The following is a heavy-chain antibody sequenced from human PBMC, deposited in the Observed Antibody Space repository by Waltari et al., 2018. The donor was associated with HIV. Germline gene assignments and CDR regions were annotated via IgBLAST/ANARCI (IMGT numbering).Heavy chain of an antibody. J-gene: IGHJ4*02. Sequence: QVTLKESGPALVKPTETLTLTCTVSGFSLSNAKMGVSWIRQPPGKALEWLAHIFSNDEKSYSTSLKSRLTISKDTSKSQVVLTMTNMGPADTATFVCARIHSYGPSYFDYWGQGTLVTVSS. CDR2: IFSNDEK. CDR1: GFSLSNAKMG. D-gene: IGHD5-18*01. CDR3: ARIHSYGPSYFDY. V-gene: IGHV2-26*01.